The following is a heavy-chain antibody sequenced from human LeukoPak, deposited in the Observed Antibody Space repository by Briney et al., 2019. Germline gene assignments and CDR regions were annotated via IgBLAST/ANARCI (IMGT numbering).Heavy chain of an antibody. D-gene: IGHD1-26*01. V-gene: IGHV4-39*01. CDR1: GGSIRTNSYY. J-gene: IGHJ4*02. CDR3: ARPSGNYHGGYFDY. CDR2: VYYSGST. Sequence: SETLSLTCTVSGGSIRTNSYYWDWIRQPPGKGPEWIGSVYYSGSTYSNPTLKSRVTMSVDASKNQFSLKLSSVTAADTAVYYCARPSGNYHGGYFDYWGQGTLVTVSS.